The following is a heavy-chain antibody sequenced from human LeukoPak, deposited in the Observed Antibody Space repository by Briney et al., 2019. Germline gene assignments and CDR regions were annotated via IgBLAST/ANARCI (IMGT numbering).Heavy chain of an antibody. J-gene: IGHJ2*01. V-gene: IGHV3-21*01. CDR3: ARGLEGSGSGHFDL. D-gene: IGHD3-10*01. CDR1: GFTFNSYS. CDR2: ISSSSRYI. Sequence: HGGSLRLSCAASGFTFNSYSMNWVRQAPGKGLEWVSYISSSSRYIYYADSVKGRFTISRDNAKNSLYLQMNNLRVEDTAVYYCARGLEGSGSGHFDLWGRGTLVTVTS.